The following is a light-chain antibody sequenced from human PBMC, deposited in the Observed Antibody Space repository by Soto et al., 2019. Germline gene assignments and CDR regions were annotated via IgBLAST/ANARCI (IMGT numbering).Light chain of an antibody. J-gene: IGKJ3*01. CDR1: QGISSA. V-gene: IGKV1-13*02. CDR2: DAS. CDR3: QPLGFT. Sequence: AIQLTQSPSSLSASVGDRVTITCRASQGISSAVAWYQQKPGKAPKLLIYDASSLESGVPSRFSGSGSGTEFTLTISSLQPEEFATYDWQPLGFTFGPGTKVDIK.